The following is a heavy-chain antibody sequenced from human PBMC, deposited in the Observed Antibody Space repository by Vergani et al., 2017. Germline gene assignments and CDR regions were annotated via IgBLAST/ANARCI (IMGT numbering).Heavy chain of an antibody. CDR2: IYTSGST. Sequence: QLQLQESGPGLVKPSETLSLTCTVSGGSISSSSYYWGWIRQPAGKGLEWIGRIYTSGSTNYNPSLKSRVTISVDTSKNQFSLKLSSVTAADTAVYYCARARIAVATFDYWGQGTLVTVSS. D-gene: IGHD6-19*01. CDR3: ARARIAVATFDY. J-gene: IGHJ4*02. CDR1: GGSISSSSYY. V-gene: IGHV4-61*02.